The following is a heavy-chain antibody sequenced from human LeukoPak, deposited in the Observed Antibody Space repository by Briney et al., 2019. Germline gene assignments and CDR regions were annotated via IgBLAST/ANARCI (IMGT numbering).Heavy chain of an antibody. CDR2: INHSGSA. D-gene: IGHD6-13*01. V-gene: IGHV4-34*01. CDR1: GGSFSGYS. CDR3: AGGRWHPSVRVDY. J-gene: IGHJ4*02. Sequence: SETLSLTCTVYGGSFSGYSWSWIRQPPGKGLEWIGEINHSGSANYNPSLKSRVTISLDTSKNHFSLKLNSVTAADTAVFYCAGGRWHPSVRVDYWGRGTLVTVSS.